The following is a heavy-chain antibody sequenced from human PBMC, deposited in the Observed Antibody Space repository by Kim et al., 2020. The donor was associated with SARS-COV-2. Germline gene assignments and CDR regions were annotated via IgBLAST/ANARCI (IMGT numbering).Heavy chain of an antibody. V-gene: IGHV3-53*01. CDR1: GFTVSSNY. Sequence: GGSLRLSCAASGFTVSSNYMSWVRQAPGKGLEWVSVIHSDGYTNYADSVKGRFTISRDNSKNTLYLQMNSPRVEDTAVYYCARDKDVAIPTARLDVWGQG. J-gene: IGHJ6*02. D-gene: IGHD2-2*01. CDR2: IHSDGYT. CDR3: ARDKDVAIPTARLDV.